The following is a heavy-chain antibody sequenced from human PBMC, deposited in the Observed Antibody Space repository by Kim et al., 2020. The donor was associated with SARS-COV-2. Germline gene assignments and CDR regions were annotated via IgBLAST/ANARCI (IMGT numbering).Heavy chain of an antibody. CDR3: AKERYCSSTTCRIDY. J-gene: IGHJ4*02. CDR2: ISRSGGST. CDR1: GFTFSSYV. Sequence: GGSLILSCAASGFTFSSYVMSWVRQAPGKGLEWVSGISRSGGSTYYADSVTGRFTISRDNSKNTLYLQMNSLRAEDTAVYYCAKERYCSSTTCRIDYWGQGTLVTVSS. D-gene: IGHD2-2*01. V-gene: IGHV3-23*01.